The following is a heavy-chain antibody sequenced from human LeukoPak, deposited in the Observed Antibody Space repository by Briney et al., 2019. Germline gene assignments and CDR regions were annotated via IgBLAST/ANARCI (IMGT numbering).Heavy chain of an antibody. CDR1: GYTFTGYY. CDR3: AREGSWRNYYYGMDV. CDR2: INPNRGGT. V-gene: IGHV1-2*02. J-gene: IGHJ6*02. Sequence: ASVKVSCKASGYTFTGYYMHWVRQAPGQGLEWMGWINPNRGGTNYAQKFQGRVTMTRDTSISTAYMELSRLRSDDTAVYYCAREGSWRNYYYGMDVWGQGTTVTVSS. D-gene: IGHD6-13*01.